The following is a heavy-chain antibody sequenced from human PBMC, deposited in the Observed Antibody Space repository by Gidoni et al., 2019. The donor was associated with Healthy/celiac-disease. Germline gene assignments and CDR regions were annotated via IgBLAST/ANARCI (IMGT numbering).Heavy chain of an antibody. CDR2: INHSGST. D-gene: IGHD6-13*01. CDR1: GGSFSGYY. Sequence: QVQLQQWGAGLLKPSETLSLTCAVYGGSFSGYYWSWIRPPPGKGLEWIGEINHSGSTNYNPSLKSRFTISVDTSKNQFSLKLSSVTAADTAVYYCARAKAQPTLKYSSSWYRYYFDYWGQGTLVTVSS. J-gene: IGHJ4*02. CDR3: ARAKAQPTLKYSSSWYRYYFDY. V-gene: IGHV4-34*01.